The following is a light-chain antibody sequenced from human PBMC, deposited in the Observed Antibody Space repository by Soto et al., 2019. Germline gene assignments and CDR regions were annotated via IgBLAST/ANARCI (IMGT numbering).Light chain of an antibody. J-gene: IGKJ4*01. CDR1: QGVGRY. CDR3: QQRSSWPRVS. Sequence: EIVLTQSQATLSLSPGESATLSCRASQGVGRYLGWYQKKPGQAPRLLIYDASIRAIGVPARFRGGGSGTDFTLTITSLAPEDFAVYYCQQRSSWPRVSFGGGTKVEVK. CDR2: DAS. V-gene: IGKV3-11*01.